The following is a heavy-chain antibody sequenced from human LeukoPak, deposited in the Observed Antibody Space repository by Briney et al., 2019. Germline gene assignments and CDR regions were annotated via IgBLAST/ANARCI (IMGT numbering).Heavy chain of an antibody. V-gene: IGHV4-59*01. CDR1: GGSISSYY. CDR3: ARRLYYGSGSYYDELYYYYYYGMDV. Sequence: SETLSLTCTVSGGSISSYYWSWIRQPPGKGLEWIGYIYYSGSTNYNPSLKSRVTISVDTSKNQFSLKLSSVTAADTAVYYCARRLYYGSGSYYDELYYYYYYGMDVWGKGTTVTVSS. J-gene: IGHJ6*04. CDR2: IYYSGST. D-gene: IGHD3-10*01.